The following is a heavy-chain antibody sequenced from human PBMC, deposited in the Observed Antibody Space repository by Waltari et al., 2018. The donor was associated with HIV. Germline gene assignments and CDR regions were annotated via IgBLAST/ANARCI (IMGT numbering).Heavy chain of an antibody. J-gene: IGHJ4*02. D-gene: IGHD6-6*01. CDR2: INPFTRKT. V-gene: IGHV1-3*01. CDR1: GYSFTSFP. Sequence: QVLFVQSGAELKKPGASLNISCTASGYSFTSFPVHWLRQAPGQRPEWLGWINPFTRKTQISQNFQDRVTITSDTSSATAYLGLSGLRLDDTAVYYCARGANARRATTSSGLWAHWGQGTPVTVSS. CDR3: ARGANARRATTSSGLWAH.